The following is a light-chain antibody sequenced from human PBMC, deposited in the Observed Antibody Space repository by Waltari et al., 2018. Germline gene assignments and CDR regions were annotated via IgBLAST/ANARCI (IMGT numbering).Light chain of an antibody. CDR1: ESLFYSPDNQSY. V-gene: IGKV4-1*01. CDR3: QQYYSTPYT. Sequence: DTVMTQSPDSLAVSLGERATINCKSSESLFYSPDNQSYLAWYQQKPGHPPQFLLSRASTRESGVPDRFSGSGSGTDFTLTISSLQAADVAVYFCQQYYSTPYTFGRGTRLEI. CDR2: RAS. J-gene: IGKJ2*01.